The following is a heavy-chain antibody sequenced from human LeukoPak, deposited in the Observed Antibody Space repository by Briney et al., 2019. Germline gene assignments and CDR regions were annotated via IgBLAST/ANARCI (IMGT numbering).Heavy chain of an antibody. V-gene: IGHV4-34*01. CDR1: GGSFSGYY. CDR3: ARGRRVWGSYRQYYFDY. J-gene: IGHJ4*02. D-gene: IGHD3-16*02. Sequence: SETLSLTCAVYGGSFSGYYWSWIRQPPGKGVEWIGEINHSGGTNYNPSLKSRVTISVEKSKKQFSLKLSSVTAADTAVYYCARGRRVWGSYRQYYFDYWGQGTLVTVSS. CDR2: INHSGGT.